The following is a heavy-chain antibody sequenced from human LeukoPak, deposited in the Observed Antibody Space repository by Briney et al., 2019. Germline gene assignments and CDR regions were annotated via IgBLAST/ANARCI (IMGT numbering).Heavy chain of an antibody. CDR3: ARGQVTAEFALFDY. CDR2: INHSGST. V-gene: IGHV4-34*01. CDR1: GGSFSGYY. J-gene: IGHJ4*02. Sequence: KTSETLSLTCAVYGGSFSGYYWSWIRQPPGKGLEWIGEINHSGSTNYNPSLKSRVTISVDTSKNQFSLKLSSVTAADTAVYYCARGQVTAEFALFDYWGQGTLVTVSS. D-gene: IGHD2-21*02.